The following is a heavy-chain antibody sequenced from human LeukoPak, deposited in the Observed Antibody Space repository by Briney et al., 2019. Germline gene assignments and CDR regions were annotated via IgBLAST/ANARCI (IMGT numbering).Heavy chain of an antibody. CDR2: ISSSSSYI. J-gene: IGHJ6*03. V-gene: IGHV3-21*01. Sequence: GGSLRLSCAASGFTFSSYSMNWVRQAPGKGLEWVSSISSSSSYIYYADSLKGRFTISRDNAKKSVYLQMNSLRAEDTAVYYCARGSKYYDFWSGYYTSYYYYYMDVWGKGTTVTVSS. CDR1: GFTFSSYS. D-gene: IGHD3-3*01. CDR3: ARGSKYYDFWSGYYTSYYYYYMDV.